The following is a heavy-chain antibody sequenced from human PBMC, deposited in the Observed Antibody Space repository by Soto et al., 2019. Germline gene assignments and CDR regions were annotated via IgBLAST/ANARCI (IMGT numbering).Heavy chain of an antibody. V-gene: IGHV4-31*03. Sequence: SETLSLTCTVSGGSISSGGYYWSWIRQHPGKGLEWIGYIYYSGSTYYNPSLKSRVTISVDTSKNQFSLKLSSVTAADTAVYYCARHGYYYDSSGSYDAFDIWGQGTMVTVSS. CDR2: IYYSGST. D-gene: IGHD3-22*01. CDR3: ARHGYYYDSSGSYDAFDI. CDR1: GGSISSGGYY. J-gene: IGHJ3*02.